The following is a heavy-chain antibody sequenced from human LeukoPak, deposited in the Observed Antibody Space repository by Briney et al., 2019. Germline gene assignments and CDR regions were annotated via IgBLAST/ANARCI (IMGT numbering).Heavy chain of an antibody. CDR2: INPNSGGT. Sequence: GASVKVSCKASGYTFTGYYMHWVRQAPGQGLEWMGWINPNSGGTNYAQKFQGRVTMTRDTSISTAYMELSRLRSDDTAVYYCARPHEGFTIFRVVIWGQGTLVTVSS. CDR1: GYTFTGYY. V-gene: IGHV1-2*02. CDR3: ARPHEGFTIFRVVI. D-gene: IGHD3-3*01. J-gene: IGHJ4*02.